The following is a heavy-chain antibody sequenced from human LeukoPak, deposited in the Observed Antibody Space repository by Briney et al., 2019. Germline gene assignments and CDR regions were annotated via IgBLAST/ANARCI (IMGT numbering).Heavy chain of an antibody. CDR1: GFTFGSYW. D-gene: IGHD1-26*01. CDR3: AKGDVSGSYGHFDY. V-gene: IGHV3-74*01. Sequence: GGSLRLSCAASGFTFGSYWMHWVRQAPGKGLVWVSRINTDGSSTSYADSVKGRFTISRDNSKNTLYLQMNSLRAEDTAVYYCAKGDVSGSYGHFDYWGQGTLVTVSS. CDR2: INTDGSST. J-gene: IGHJ4*02.